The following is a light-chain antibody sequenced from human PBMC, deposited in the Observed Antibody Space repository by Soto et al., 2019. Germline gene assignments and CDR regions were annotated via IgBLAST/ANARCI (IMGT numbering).Light chain of an antibody. Sequence: QSALTQPASVSGSPGQSITISCTGTSSDVGAYKYVSWYQQHPGKAPKLIIYEVSNRPSGVSNRFSGSKSGNTASLTISGLQAEDEADYYCSSYTSSSPLVVFGGGTKLTVL. CDR3: SSYTSSSPLVV. J-gene: IGLJ2*01. CDR1: SSDVGAYKY. V-gene: IGLV2-14*01. CDR2: EVS.